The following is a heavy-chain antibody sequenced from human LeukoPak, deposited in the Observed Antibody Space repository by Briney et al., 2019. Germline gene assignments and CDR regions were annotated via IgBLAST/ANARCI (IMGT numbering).Heavy chain of an antibody. D-gene: IGHD3-10*01. CDR1: GFTFDDYG. Sequence: GGSLRLSCAASGFTFDDYGMSWVRQAPGKGLEWVSGINRNGGSTGYADSVRGRFTISRDNAKNSLYLQMNSLRAEDTALYYCARELSHYYGSGSPQVYFDYWGQGTLVTVSS. CDR2: INRNGGST. J-gene: IGHJ4*02. CDR3: ARELSHYYGSGSPQVYFDY. V-gene: IGHV3-20*04.